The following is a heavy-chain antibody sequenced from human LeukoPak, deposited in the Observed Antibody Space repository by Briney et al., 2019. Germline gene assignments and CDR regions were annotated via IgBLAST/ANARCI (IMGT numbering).Heavy chain of an antibody. V-gene: IGHV3-20*04. J-gene: IGHJ4*02. CDR1: GFTFDDYG. CDR3: VRSFNTYGYPTGY. CDR2: INWNGGST. D-gene: IGHD6-13*01. Sequence: GGSLRLSCAAPGFTFDDYGMSWVRQVPGEGLEWVSGINWNGGSTGYADSVRGRFTISRDNAKNSLYLQMSSLSAEDTALYCCVRSFNTYGYPTGYWGQGTLVTVSS.